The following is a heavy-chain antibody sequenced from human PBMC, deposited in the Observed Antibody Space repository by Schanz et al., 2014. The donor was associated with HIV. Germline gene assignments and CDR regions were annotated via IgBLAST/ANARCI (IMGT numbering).Heavy chain of an antibody. Sequence: VHLVESGGTLVKPGGSLRLSCAASGFTLSTFGMSWVRQAPGKGLEWVALIWYDGGNKYYADSVEGRFTISRDSSKNTVYLEMNSLRAEDTAVYYCAKSSGWLYAHFDYWGQGTLVTVSS. CDR3: AKSSGWLYAHFDY. D-gene: IGHD3-9*01. CDR1: GFTLSTFG. CDR2: IWYDGGNK. J-gene: IGHJ4*02. V-gene: IGHV3-33*06.